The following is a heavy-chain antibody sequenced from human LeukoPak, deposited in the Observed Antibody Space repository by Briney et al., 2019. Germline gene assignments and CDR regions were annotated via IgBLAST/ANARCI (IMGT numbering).Heavy chain of an antibody. D-gene: IGHD5-24*01. J-gene: IGHJ4*02. Sequence: SVKVSCKASGDTFSSYVISWVRQAPGQGLEWMGGIIPIFGSPNYAQRFQGRVTITADKSTSTAYMELSSLTYEGTAVYYCARDVPVEMTVSGYFDFWGQGTMVTVSS. CDR2: IIPIFGSP. V-gene: IGHV1-69*06. CDR3: ARDVPVEMTVSGYFDF. CDR1: GDTFSSYV.